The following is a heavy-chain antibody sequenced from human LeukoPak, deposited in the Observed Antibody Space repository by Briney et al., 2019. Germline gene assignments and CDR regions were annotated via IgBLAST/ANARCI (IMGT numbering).Heavy chain of an antibody. CDR3: AKDEYSSGWYPGYYYGMDV. CDR1: GFTFSTYE. V-gene: IGHV3-23*01. D-gene: IGHD6-19*01. CDR2: ISGSGGRT. J-gene: IGHJ6*02. Sequence: GGSLRLSCAASGFTFSTYEMNWVRQAPGKGLEWVSAISGSGGRTYYADSVKGRFTISRDNSKNTLYLQMNSLRAEDTAVYYCAKDEYSSGWYPGYYYGMDVWGQGTTVTVSS.